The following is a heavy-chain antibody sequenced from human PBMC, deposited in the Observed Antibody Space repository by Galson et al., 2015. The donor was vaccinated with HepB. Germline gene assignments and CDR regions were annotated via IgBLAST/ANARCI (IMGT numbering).Heavy chain of an antibody. CDR1: GFSFSDDY. Sequence: SLRLSCAASGFSFSDDYMSWIRQAPGKGLEWVSYISGNTIYTNYADSVQGRFTISRDNAKNSLYLQMNSLRAEDTAVYYCAREILGYCSGDDCYSGDYWGQGTLVSVSS. V-gene: IGHV3-11*06. CDR3: AREILGYCSGDDCYSGDY. D-gene: IGHD2-15*01. J-gene: IGHJ4*02. CDR2: ISGNTIYT.